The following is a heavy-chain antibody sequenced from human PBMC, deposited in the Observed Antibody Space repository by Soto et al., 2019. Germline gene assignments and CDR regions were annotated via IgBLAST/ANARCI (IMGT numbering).Heavy chain of an antibody. J-gene: IGHJ1*01. D-gene: IGHD1-26*01. CDR2: ISGSGGST. Sequence: GGSLRLSCAASGFTFSSYAMSWVRQAPGKGLEWVLAISGSGGSTYYADSVKGRFTITRDNSKNTLYLQMNSLRAEDTAVYYCAKEGGIVGATSKYFQHWGQGTLVTVSS. CDR1: GFTFSSYA. V-gene: IGHV3-23*01. CDR3: AKEGGIVGATSKYFQH.